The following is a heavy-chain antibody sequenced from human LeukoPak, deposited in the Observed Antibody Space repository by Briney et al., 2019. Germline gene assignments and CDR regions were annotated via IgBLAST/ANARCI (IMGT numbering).Heavy chain of an antibody. Sequence: SETLSLTCTVSGGSISSYYWSWIRQPPGKGLEGIGYIYYSGSTNYNPSLKSRVTISVDTSKNQFSLKLSSVTAADTAVYYCAREIPRVLGECFDPWGQGTLVTVSS. CDR1: GGSISSYY. J-gene: IGHJ5*02. CDR3: AREIPRVLGECFDP. V-gene: IGHV4-59*01. D-gene: IGHD4/OR15-4a*01. CDR2: IYYSGST.